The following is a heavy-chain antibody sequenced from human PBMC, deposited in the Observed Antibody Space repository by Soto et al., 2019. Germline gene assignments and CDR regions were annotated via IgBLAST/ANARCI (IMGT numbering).Heavy chain of an antibody. J-gene: IGHJ5*02. CDR2: ISYDGSNK. CDR3: AKESHSSSWYSDWFDP. Sequence: QVQLVESRGGVVQPGRSLRLSCAASGFTFSSYGMHWVRQAPGKGLEWVAVISYDGSNKYYADSVKGRFTISRDNSKNTLYLQMNSLRAEDTAVYYCAKESHSSSWYSDWFDPWGQGTLVTVSS. CDR1: GFTFSSYG. D-gene: IGHD6-13*01. V-gene: IGHV3-30*18.